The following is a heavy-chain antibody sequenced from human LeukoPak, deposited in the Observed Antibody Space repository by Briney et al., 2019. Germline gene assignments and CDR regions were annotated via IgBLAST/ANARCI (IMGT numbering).Heavy chain of an antibody. V-gene: IGHV4-30-2*01. J-gene: IGHJ4*02. D-gene: IGHD1-26*01. CDR3: ARVLLSGSYYKVIDY. CDR2: IYHSGST. Sequence: KPSETLSLTCAVSGGSISSGGYSWSWIRQPPGKGLEWIGYIYHSGSTYYNPSLKSRVTISVDRSKNQFSLKLSSVTAADTAVYYCARVLLSGSYYKVIDYWGQGTLVTVSS. CDR1: GGSISSGGYS.